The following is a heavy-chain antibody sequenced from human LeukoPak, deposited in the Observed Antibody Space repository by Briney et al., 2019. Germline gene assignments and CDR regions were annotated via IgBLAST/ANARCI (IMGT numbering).Heavy chain of an antibody. V-gene: IGHV4-4*09. D-gene: IGHD3-22*01. CDR3: ARSRYYDSRGYNPTYYFDY. CDR1: GHPHLVYY. Sequence: SQTLSLTRTFSGHPHLVYYWSCIPHPPAKGLEWIGYIYSTVDTNYGPTIKSRVTVSIDMSKKQFSLRLTSVTAADTAVYYCARSRYYDSRGYNPTYYFDYWGQGILVTVSS. J-gene: IGHJ4*02. CDR2: IYSTVDT.